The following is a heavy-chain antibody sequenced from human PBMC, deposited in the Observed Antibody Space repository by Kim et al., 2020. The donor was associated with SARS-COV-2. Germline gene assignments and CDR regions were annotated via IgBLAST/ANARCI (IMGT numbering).Heavy chain of an antibody. V-gene: IGHV5-51*01. D-gene: IGHD2-2*01. CDR1: GYSFTSYW. CDR2: IYPGDSDT. CDR3: ARHVVEPAAILDV. J-gene: IGHJ6*02. Sequence: GESLKISCKGSGYSFTSYWIGWVRQMPGKGLEWMGIIYPGDSDTRYSPSFQGQVTISADKSISTAYLQWSSLKASDTAMYYCARHVVEPAAILDVWGQGTTVTVSS.